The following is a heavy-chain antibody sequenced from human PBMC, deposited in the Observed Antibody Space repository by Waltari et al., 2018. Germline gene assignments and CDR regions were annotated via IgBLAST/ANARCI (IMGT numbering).Heavy chain of an antibody. CDR2: KHHIRST. CDR3: ARGPHRHRLQLNNNYSGMDV. Sequence: QVQPQQWGAGLFKPAETLPPTSAAHGGSFTVYYWSWIRPPPGKGLEWTGEKHHIRSTNYNPSLQSRVTTSVDTSKKQFSLKVRSVTAAETAVYYCARGPHRHRLQLNNNYSGMDVWGQGTTVTVSS. CDR1: GGSFTVYY. D-gene: IGHD5-12*01. V-gene: IGHV4-34*02. J-gene: IGHJ6*02.